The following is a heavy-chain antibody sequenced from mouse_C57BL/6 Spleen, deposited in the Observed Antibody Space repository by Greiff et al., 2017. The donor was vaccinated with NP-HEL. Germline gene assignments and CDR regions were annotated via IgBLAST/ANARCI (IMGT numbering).Heavy chain of an antibody. Sequence: QVQLQQSGPELVKPGASVKISCKASGYSFTSYYIHWVKQRPGQGLEWIGWIYPGSGNTKYNEKFKGKATLTADTSSSTAYMQLSSLTSEDSAVYYCARGPYDYDRAWFAYWGQGTLVTVSA. V-gene: IGHV1-66*01. CDR2: IYPGSGNT. D-gene: IGHD2-4*01. J-gene: IGHJ3*01. CDR3: ARGPYDYDRAWFAY. CDR1: GYSFTSYY.